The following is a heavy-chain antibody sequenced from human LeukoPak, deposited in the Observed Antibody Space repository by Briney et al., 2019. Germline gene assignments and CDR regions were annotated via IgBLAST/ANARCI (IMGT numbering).Heavy chain of an antibody. V-gene: IGHV1-18*01. D-gene: IGHD3-22*01. CDR3: ASTHGVVWWFDP. CDR2: ISAYNCNT. Sequence: ASVKVSCKASGYTFTSYGISWVRQAPGQGLEWMGWISAYNCNTNYAQKLQGRVTMTTDTSTSTAYMELRSLRSDDTAVYYCASTHGVVWWFDPWGQGTLVTVSS. CDR1: GYTFTSYG. J-gene: IGHJ5*02.